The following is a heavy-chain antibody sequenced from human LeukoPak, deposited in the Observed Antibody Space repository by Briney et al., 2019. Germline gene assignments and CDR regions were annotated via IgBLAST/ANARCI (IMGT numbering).Heavy chain of an antibody. CDR3: AREGPSSGWSGFDY. V-gene: IGHV4-59*01. CDR1: GGSISSYY. Sequence: PSETLSLTCTVSGGSISSYYWSWIRQPPGKGLEWIGYIYYSGSTNYNPSLKSRVTISVDTSKNRFSLKLSSVTAADTAVYYCAREGPSSGWSGFDYWGQGTLVTVSS. D-gene: IGHD6-19*01. CDR2: IYYSGST. J-gene: IGHJ4*02.